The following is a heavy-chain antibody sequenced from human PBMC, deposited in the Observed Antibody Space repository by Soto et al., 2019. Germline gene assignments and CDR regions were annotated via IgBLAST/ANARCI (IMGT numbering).Heavy chain of an antibody. CDR3: STRDD. Sequence: EVQLVESGGGLVKPGGSLRLSCAASGFTFTNAWMSWVRQAPGKGLEWVGRIKSKADGGTTDYAAPVKDRFILSRDDSTNTLFLQMNSLETEDTAVYYCSTRDDWGRGTLVTVSS. J-gene: IGHJ4*02. CDR2: IKSKADGGTT. V-gene: IGHV3-15*01. CDR1: GFTFTNAW.